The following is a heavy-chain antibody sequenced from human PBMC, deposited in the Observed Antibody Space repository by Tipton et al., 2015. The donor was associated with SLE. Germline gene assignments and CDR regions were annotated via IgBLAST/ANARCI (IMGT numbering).Heavy chain of an antibody. D-gene: IGHD3-9*01. CDR2: ISPTGTST. J-gene: IGHJ6*02. Sequence: QVQLVQSRAEVTKPGASVRVSCRAPTYYIHWVRQAPGQGLEWMGTISPTGTSTTYAQKFQGRVTVTRDTSTSTVYMQLGSLRSEDTAIYYCATYILTGYYNEYYHYGLDVWGQGTTVTVSS. CDR1: TYY. V-gene: IGHV1-46*01. CDR3: ATYILTGYYNEYYHYGLDV.